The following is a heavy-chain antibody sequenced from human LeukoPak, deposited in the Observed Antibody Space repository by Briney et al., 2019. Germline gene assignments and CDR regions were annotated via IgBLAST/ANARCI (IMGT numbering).Heavy chain of an antibody. D-gene: IGHD4-11*01. CDR3: AKGNHSIFEFDP. V-gene: IGHV3-30*04. CDR2: ISYDGSNK. J-gene: IGHJ5*02. Sequence: PGGSLRLSCAASGFTFSSYAMHWVRQAPGKGLEWVAVISYDGSNKYYAASVKGRFTISRDNSKNTLYLQMNSLRAEDTAVYYCAKGNHSIFEFDPWGQGTLVTVSS. CDR1: GFTFSSYA.